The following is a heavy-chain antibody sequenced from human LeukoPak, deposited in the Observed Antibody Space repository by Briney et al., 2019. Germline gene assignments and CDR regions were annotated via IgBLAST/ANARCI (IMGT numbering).Heavy chain of an antibody. V-gene: IGHV3-64D*09. D-gene: IGHD2-15*01. J-gene: IGHJ4*02. CDR1: GFTFSTYG. CDR3: VKGPCSGGSCYLDY. Sequence: PGGSLRLSCSASGFTFSTYGMHWVRQAPGKGLEYVSAISSNGGSTYYADSVKGRFTISRDNSKNTLYLQMSSLRAEDTAVYYCVKGPCSGGSCYLDYWGQGTLVTVSS. CDR2: ISSNGGST.